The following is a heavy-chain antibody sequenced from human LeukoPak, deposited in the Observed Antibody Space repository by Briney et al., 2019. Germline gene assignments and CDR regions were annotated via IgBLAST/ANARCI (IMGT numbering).Heavy chain of an antibody. CDR1: GGSIGSYF. J-gene: IGHJ3*02. V-gene: IGHV4-59*01. CDR2: IFYTGST. D-gene: IGHD1-1*01. CDR3: ARVVSTAGRGAFDI. Sequence: SETLSLTCSVSGGSIGSYFWSWIRQPPGKGLEWIGYIFYTGSTNYNPSLKSRATISVDTSKNQFSLKLSSVTAADTAVYYCARVVSTAGRGAFDIWGQGTMVTVSS.